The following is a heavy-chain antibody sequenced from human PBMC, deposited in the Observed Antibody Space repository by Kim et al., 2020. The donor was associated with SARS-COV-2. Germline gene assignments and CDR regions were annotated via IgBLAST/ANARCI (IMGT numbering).Heavy chain of an antibody. D-gene: IGHD1-26*01. J-gene: IGHJ4*02. CDR3: ARASGSYIPFDY. Sequence: SETLSLTCTVSGGSISSSSYYWGWIRQPPGKGLEWIGSIYYSGSTYYNPSLKSRVTITVDTSKNQFSLKLSSVTAADTAVYYCARASGSYIPFDYWGQGTLVTVSS. V-gene: IGHV4-39*01. CDR2: IYYSGST. CDR1: GGSISSSSYY.